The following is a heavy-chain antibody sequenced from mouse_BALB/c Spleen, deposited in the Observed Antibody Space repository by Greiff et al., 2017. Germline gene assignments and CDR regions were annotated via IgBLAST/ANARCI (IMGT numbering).Heavy chain of an antibody. CDR3: ARGTYYRFAY. Sequence: QVQLQQSGAELAKPGASVKMSCKASGYTFTSYWMHWVKQRPGQGLEWIGYINPSTGYTEYNQKFKDKATLTADKSSSTAYMQLSSLTSEDSAVYYCARGTYYRFAYWGQGTLVTVSA. CDR2: INPSTGYT. CDR1: GYTFTSYW. D-gene: IGHD2-12*01. V-gene: IGHV1-7*01. J-gene: IGHJ3*01.